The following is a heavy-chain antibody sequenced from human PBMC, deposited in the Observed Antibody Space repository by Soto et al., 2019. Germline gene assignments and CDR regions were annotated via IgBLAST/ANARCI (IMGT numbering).Heavy chain of an antibody. Sequence: SLVKVSCKASGYTFMSYTISWVRLAPGQGLEWMGRIIPILGIANYAQKFQGRVTITADKSTSTAYMELSSLRSDDTAVYFCARDRLHISSSITFDYWGPGALVTVSS. CDR3: ARDRLHISSSITFDY. D-gene: IGHD6-6*01. CDR1: GYTFMSYT. CDR2: IIPILGIA. J-gene: IGHJ4*02. V-gene: IGHV1-69*04.